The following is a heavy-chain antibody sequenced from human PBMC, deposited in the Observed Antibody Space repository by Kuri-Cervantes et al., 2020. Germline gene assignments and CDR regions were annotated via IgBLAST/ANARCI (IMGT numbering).Heavy chain of an antibody. D-gene: IGHD3-22*01. Sequence: SVKVSCKTSGYFFTGYYIHWVRQAPGQGLKWMAWSNPNSGGTKYAQKFQGRVTLTRDTSLGTAYMELSRLRSDDTAVYYCARDYYDSTFFQYWAQGTLVTVSS. V-gene: IGHV1-2*02. CDR2: SNPNSGGT. CDR3: ARDYYDSTFFQY. CDR1: GYFFTGYY. J-gene: IGHJ1*01.